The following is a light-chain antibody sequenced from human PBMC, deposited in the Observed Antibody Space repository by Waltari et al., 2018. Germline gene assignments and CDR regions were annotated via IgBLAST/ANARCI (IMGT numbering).Light chain of an antibody. V-gene: IGLV2-14*03. CDR1: TSALGGYNF. J-gene: IGLJ3*02. CDR2: DVT. Sequence: QSALTQSASVSGSLGQSITMSCTGTTSALGGYNFVSWYQQHPGKAPKLTLYDVTSRPPGVSNRFSGSKSGNTASLTISGLQAEDEADYYCCSFTSSSTWVFGGGTKLTVL. CDR3: CSFTSSSTWV.